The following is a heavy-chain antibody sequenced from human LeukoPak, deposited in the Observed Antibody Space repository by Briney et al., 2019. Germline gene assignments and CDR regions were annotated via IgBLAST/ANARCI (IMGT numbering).Heavy chain of an antibody. CDR1: GYTFTSYY. CDR2: INPSGGST. D-gene: IGHD3-22*01. Sequence: ASVKVSCKASGYTFTSYYMHWVRQAPGQGLEWMGIINPSGGSTSYAQKFQGRVTMTRDMSTSTVYMEPSSPRSEDTAVYYCARDLESTTMIVGPWGQGTLVTVSS. CDR3: ARDLESTTMIVGP. V-gene: IGHV1-46*01. J-gene: IGHJ4*02.